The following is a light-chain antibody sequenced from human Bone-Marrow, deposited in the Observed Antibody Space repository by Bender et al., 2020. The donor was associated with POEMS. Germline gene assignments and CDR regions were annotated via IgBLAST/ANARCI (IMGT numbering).Light chain of an antibody. CDR1: NIGSKS. Sequence: SYVLTQPPSVSVAPGKTASITCGGNNIGSKSVHWYQQKPGQAPVLVVYDDTDLPSGITERFSGSNSENTTTLTISRVDVGDEADYYCQVCASNRDHVFGGGTTVPLL. J-gene: IGLJ3*02. CDR3: QVCASNRDHV. V-gene: IGLV3-21*03. CDR2: DDT.